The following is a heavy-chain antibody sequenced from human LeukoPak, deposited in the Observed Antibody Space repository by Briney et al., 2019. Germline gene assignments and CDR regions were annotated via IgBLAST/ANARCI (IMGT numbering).Heavy chain of an antibody. CDR2: MNPNSGNT. Sequence: ASVKVSCKASGYTFTSYDINWVRQATGQGLEWMGRMNPNSGNTGYAQKFQGRVTITRNTSISTAYMELSSLRSEDTAVYYCASYCSSTSCYGYAFDIWGQGTMVTVSS. CDR3: ASYCSSTSCYGYAFDI. J-gene: IGHJ3*02. V-gene: IGHV1-8*03. CDR1: GYTFTSYD. D-gene: IGHD2-2*01.